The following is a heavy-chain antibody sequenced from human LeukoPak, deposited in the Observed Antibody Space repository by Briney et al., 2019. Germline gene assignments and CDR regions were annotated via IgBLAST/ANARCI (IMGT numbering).Heavy chain of an antibody. CDR3: ARDWHWGSDY. J-gene: IGHJ4*02. V-gene: IGHV3-7*05. D-gene: IGHD7-27*01. CDR1: GFTFSGFW. Sequence: GGSLRLSCAASGFTFSGFWMTWVRQAPGKGLEWVANIRQDGSDKNCVDSVKGRFTISRDNAKNSLYLQMNNLRVEDTPVYYCARDWHWGSDYWGQGTLVTVSS. CDR2: IRQDGSDK.